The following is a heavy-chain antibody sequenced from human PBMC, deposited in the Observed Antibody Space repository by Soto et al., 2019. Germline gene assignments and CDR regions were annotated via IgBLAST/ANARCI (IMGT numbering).Heavy chain of an antibody. J-gene: IGHJ5*02. CDR3: AIGPYYYGSGRENWFDP. D-gene: IGHD3-10*01. CDR1: GFTFSSYG. Sequence: PGGSLRLSCAASGFTFSSYGMHWVRQAPGKGLEWVAVISYDGSNKYYADSVKGRFTISRDNSKNTLYLQMNSLRAEDTAVYYCAIGPYYYGSGRENWFDPWGQGTLVTVSS. CDR2: ISYDGSNK. V-gene: IGHV3-30*03.